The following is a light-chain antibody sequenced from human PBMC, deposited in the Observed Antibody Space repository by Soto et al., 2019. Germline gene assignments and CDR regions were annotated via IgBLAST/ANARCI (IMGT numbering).Light chain of an antibody. J-gene: IGKJ3*01. Sequence: EIVLTQSPGTLSLSPGERATLSCRASQSVSNYLAWYQQKPGQAPRLLIYAASNRATGIPARFSGSGSATDFTLTISSLEPEDFAVYYCQQRYNWIFTFAPGTKVDIK. CDR2: AAS. CDR3: QQRYNWIFT. CDR1: QSVSNY. V-gene: IGKV3-11*01.